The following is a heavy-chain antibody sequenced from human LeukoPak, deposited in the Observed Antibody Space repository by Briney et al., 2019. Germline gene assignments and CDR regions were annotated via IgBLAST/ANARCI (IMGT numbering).Heavy chain of an antibody. D-gene: IGHD5-18*01. CDR1: GLTFSSYA. CDR3: AKGNGYSYGRYYFDY. V-gene: IGHV3-23*01. Sequence: HPGGSLRLSCAASGLTFSSYAMGWVRQAPGKGLEWVSAITASGGNTYYADSVRGRFTISRDNSKNTLYLQVNSLRAEDTAVYYCAKGNGYSYGRYYFDYWGQGTLVTVSS. J-gene: IGHJ4*02. CDR2: ITASGGNT.